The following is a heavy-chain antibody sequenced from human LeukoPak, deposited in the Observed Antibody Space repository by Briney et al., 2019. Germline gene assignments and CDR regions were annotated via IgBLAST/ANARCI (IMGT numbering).Heavy chain of an antibody. V-gene: IGHV4-59*01. CDR1: GGSIRNYY. CDR2: IFYSRST. D-gene: IGHD1-26*01. J-gene: IGHJ5*02. Sequence: SETLSLTCTLSGGSIRNYYWSWIRQPPGKGLEGIGNIFYSRSTNYNPSLKSRVTISLDTPKNQFSLKLTSVSPADTAVYYCAREGGSYYHWFDPWGQGTLVTVSS. CDR3: AREGGSYYHWFDP.